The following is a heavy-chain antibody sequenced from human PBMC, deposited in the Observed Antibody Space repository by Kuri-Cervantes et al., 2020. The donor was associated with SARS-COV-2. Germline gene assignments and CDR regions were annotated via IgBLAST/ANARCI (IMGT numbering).Heavy chain of an antibody. D-gene: IGHD2-2*02. J-gene: IGHJ3*02. CDR2: IYPGDSDT. Sequence: GESLKISCKGSGYSFTSYWIGWVRQMPGKGLEWMGIIYPGDSDTRYSPSFQGQVTISADKSISTAYLQWSSLKAPDTAMYYCARLSGVVVVPAAIRPSPIDAFDIWGQGTMVTVSS. CDR1: GYSFTSYW. V-gene: IGHV5-51*01. CDR3: ARLSGVVVVPAAIRPSPIDAFDI.